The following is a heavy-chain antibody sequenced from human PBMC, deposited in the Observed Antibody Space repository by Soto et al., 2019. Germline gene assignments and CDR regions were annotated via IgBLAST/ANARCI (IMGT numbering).Heavy chain of an antibody. CDR3: QAEDGIRDL. J-gene: IGHJ2*01. D-gene: IGHD2-21*01. CDR2: ISGSGGST. Sequence: PGKGLEWVSAISGSGGSTYYADSVKGRFTISRDNSRNTLDLQMTSLRAEDTAVFFFQAEDGIRDL. V-gene: IGHV3-23*01.